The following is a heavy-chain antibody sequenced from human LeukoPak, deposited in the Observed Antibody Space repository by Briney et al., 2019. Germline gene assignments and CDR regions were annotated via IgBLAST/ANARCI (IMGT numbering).Heavy chain of an antibody. J-gene: IGHJ4*02. CDR3: GRVIAGAIDY. Sequence: GGSLRLSCAASGFTFSGHSMTRVRQAPGKGLEWVANINLDGSERFYVDFMKGRFTISRDNADNSMYLQMNSLRAEDTAVYYCGRVIAGAIDYWGQGTLVTVSS. V-gene: IGHV3-7*01. CDR2: INLDGSER. CDR1: GFTFSGHS. D-gene: IGHD6-13*01.